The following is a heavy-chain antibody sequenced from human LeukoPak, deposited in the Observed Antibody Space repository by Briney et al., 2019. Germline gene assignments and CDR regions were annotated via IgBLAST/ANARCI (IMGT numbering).Heavy chain of an antibody. CDR1: GFTFTSYS. D-gene: IGHD6-13*01. CDR3: ARDRDSSSSGWFDP. V-gene: IGHV3-21*01. Sequence: GRSLTLSCAASGFTFTSYSMNWVRQAPGKGLDWVSSISSSSSYIYYADSVKGRFTISRDNAKNSLYLQMNSLRAEGTAVYYCARDRDSSSSGWFDPWGQGTLVTVSS. CDR2: ISSSSSYI. J-gene: IGHJ5*02.